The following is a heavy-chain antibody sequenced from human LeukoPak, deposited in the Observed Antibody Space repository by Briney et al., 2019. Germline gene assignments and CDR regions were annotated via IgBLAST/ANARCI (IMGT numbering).Heavy chain of an antibody. CDR2: IYHSGST. J-gene: IGHJ6*02. CDR3: ARGTVVAATPSRGLYYYYGMDV. V-gene: IGHV4-4*02. CDR1: GGSISSSNW. Sequence: PSETLSLTCAVSGGSISSSNWWTWVRQPPGKGLEWIGEIYHSGSTNYKSSLKSRVTISVDRSKNQFSLKLSSVTAADTAVYYCARGTVVAATPSRGLYYYYGMDVWGQGTTVTVSS. D-gene: IGHD2-15*01.